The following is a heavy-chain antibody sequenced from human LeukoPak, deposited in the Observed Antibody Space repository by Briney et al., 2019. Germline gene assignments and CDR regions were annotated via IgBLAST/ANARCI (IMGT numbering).Heavy chain of an antibody. CDR1: GYTLTELS. Sequence: ASVTVSCKVSGYTLTELSMHWARQAPGKGLEWMGGFDPEDGETIYAQKFQGRVTMTEDTSTDTAYMELSSLRSEDTAVYYCARFEDIVVGTPSRYYGMDVWGQGTTVTVSS. J-gene: IGHJ6*02. V-gene: IGHV1-24*01. D-gene: IGHD2-2*01. CDR2: FDPEDGET. CDR3: ARFEDIVVGTPSRYYGMDV.